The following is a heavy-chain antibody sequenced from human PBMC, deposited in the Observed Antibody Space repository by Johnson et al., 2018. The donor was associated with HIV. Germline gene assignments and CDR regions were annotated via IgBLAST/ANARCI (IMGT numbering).Heavy chain of an antibody. Sequence: QVQLVESGGGLVQPGGSLRLSCAASGFIFSDYYMSWIRQAPGKGLAWVSSISSSGSTIYYAASVKGRFTISRDNAKNSLYLQMNSLGAEDTAVYYCARVLYYYGSGSYYVRAFDIWGQGTMVTVSS. V-gene: IGHV3-11*04. CDR2: ISSSGSTI. CDR1: GFIFSDYY. J-gene: IGHJ3*02. D-gene: IGHD3-10*01. CDR3: ARVLYYYGSGSYYVRAFDI.